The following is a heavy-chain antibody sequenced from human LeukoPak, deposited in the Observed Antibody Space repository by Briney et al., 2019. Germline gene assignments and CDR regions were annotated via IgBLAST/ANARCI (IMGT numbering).Heavy chain of an antibody. D-gene: IGHD3-16*01. Sequence: SVKVSCKASGGTFSSYASSWVRQAPGEGLEWMGGIIPIFGTANYAQKFQGRVTITTDASTSTAYLELSSLRSEDTAVYYCAGWRHKGGNYYYYYYMDVWGKGTTVTVSS. CDR3: AGWRHKGGNYYYYYYMDV. CDR1: GGTFSSYA. V-gene: IGHV1-69*05. CDR2: IIPIFGTA. J-gene: IGHJ6*03.